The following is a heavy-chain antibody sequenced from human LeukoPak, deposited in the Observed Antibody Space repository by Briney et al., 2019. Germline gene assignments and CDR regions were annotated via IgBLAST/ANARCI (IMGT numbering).Heavy chain of an antibody. Sequence: GGSLRLSCAASGFTFSRYGMSWVRQAPGKGLEWVSAISGSGGSTYYADSVKGRFTISRDNAKNSLYLQMNSLRAEDTAVYYCARDRAAVAAAFDIWGQGTMVTVSS. CDR1: GFTFSRYG. V-gene: IGHV3-23*01. J-gene: IGHJ3*02. CDR2: ISGSGGST. CDR3: ARDRAAVAAAFDI. D-gene: IGHD6-19*01.